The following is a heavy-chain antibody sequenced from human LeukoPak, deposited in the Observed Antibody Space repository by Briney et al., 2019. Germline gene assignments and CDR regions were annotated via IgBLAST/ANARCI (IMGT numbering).Heavy chain of an antibody. D-gene: IGHD5-12*01. CDR2: LIPLFET. Sequence: SEKVSCKASGVSFNNYAVSWVRQTPGQGLEWMGGLIPLFETNYAQKFQGRVTITTDESATTTYMELTSLKSDDTAVYYCATYSGYEISTYYYYMDVWGKGTTVTVSS. CDR1: GVSFNNYA. J-gene: IGHJ6*03. V-gene: IGHV1-69*05. CDR3: ATYSGYEISTYYYYMDV.